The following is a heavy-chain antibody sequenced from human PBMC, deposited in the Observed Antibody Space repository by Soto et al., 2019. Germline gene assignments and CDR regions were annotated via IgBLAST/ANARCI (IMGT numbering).Heavy chain of an antibody. CDR1: GFRFSTYN. CDR2: ISTTSFTI. Sequence: EVRLMESGGGLVQPGGSLRLSCAASGFRFSTYNMDWVRQAPGKGPEWIAHISTTSFTIYYADSVKGRFTISRDNDRNSLYPEMNSLRDEDTAVYYCARDRCYDGTCYSASDSWGQGTLVTVSS. D-gene: IGHD2-15*01. CDR3: ARDRCYDGTCYSASDS. V-gene: IGHV3-48*02. J-gene: IGHJ5*01.